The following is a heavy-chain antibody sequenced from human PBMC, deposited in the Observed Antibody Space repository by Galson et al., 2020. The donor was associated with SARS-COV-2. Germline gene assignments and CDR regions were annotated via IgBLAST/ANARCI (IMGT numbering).Heavy chain of an antibody. CDR3: AREVLRYFDWLGGMDV. CDR1: GFTFSSYW. Sequence: GGSLRLSCAASGFTFSSYWMSWVRQAPGKGLEWVANIKQDGSEKYYVDSVKGRFTISRDNAKNSLYLQMNSLRAEDTAVYYCAREVLRYFDWLGGMDVWGQGTTVTVSS. J-gene: IGHJ6*02. D-gene: IGHD3-9*01. V-gene: IGHV3-7*03. CDR2: IKQDGSEK.